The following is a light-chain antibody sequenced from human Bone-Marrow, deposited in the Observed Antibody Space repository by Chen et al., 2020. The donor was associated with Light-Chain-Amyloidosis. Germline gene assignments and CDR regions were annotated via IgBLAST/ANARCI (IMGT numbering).Light chain of an antibody. V-gene: IGLV2-14*01. CDR2: EVT. CDR3: SSYTITNTLV. Sequence: QSALTQPASVSGSPGQSITISCTGTSSDVGGDNHVSWYQQHPDKAPNLMMYEVTTRPSWVPDRFSGSQSDNTASLTISGLQTEDEADYFCSSYTITNTLVFGSGTRVTVL. J-gene: IGLJ1*01. CDR1: SSDVGGDNH.